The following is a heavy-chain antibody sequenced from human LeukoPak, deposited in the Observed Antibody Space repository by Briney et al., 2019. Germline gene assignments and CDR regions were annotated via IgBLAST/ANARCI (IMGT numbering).Heavy chain of an antibody. V-gene: IGHV3-30*02. CDR2: IRYDGSNK. Sequence: QPGGSLRLSCAASGFTFSSYGMHWVRQAPGKGLEWVAFIRYDGSNKYYADSVKGRFTISRDNAKNSLYLQMNSLRAEDTAVYYCARDPGVDYWGQGTLVTVSS. CDR3: ARDPGVDY. CDR1: GFTFSSYG. J-gene: IGHJ4*02. D-gene: IGHD7-27*01.